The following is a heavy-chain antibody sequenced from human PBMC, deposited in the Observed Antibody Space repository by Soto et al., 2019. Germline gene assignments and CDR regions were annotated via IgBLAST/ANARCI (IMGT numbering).Heavy chain of an antibody. J-gene: IGHJ6*03. V-gene: IGHV1-8*01. CDR3: ARAYCGGDCYPFSYYYYYYMDV. Sequence: ASVKVSCKASGYTFTSYDINWVRQATGQGLEWKGWMNPNSGNTGYAQKFQGRVTMTRNTSISTAYMELSSLRSEDTAVYYCARAYCGGDCYPFSYYYYYYMDVWGKGTTVTVSS. CDR1: GYTFTSYD. CDR2: MNPNSGNT. D-gene: IGHD2-21*01.